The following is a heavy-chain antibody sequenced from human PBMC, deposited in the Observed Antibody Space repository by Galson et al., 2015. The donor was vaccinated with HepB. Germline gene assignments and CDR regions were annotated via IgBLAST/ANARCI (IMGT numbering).Heavy chain of an antibody. CDR1: GDSVSSNSAA. V-gene: IGHV6-1*01. D-gene: IGHD3-10*01. CDR2: TYYRSKWYN. Sequence: CAISGDSVSSNSAAWNWIRHSPSRGLEWLGRTYYRSKWYNDYAVSVRSRITIHPDTSKNQFSLQLRSVTPDDTAVYYCARGSGRYAMDVWGQGTTVTVSS. J-gene: IGHJ6*02. CDR3: ARGSGRYAMDV.